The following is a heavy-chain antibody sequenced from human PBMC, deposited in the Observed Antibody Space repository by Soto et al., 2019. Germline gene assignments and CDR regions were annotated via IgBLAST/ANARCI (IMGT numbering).Heavy chain of an antibody. CDR1: GFTFSSYS. Sequence: GGSLRLSCAASGFTFSSYSMNWVRQAPGKGLEWVSSISSSSSYIYYADSVKGRFTISRDNAKNSLYLQMNSLRAEDTAVYYCARAAVDSSSYHYYYYMDVWXKGTTVTVSS. V-gene: IGHV3-21*01. D-gene: IGHD6-6*01. CDR2: ISSSSSYI. CDR3: ARAAVDSSSYHYYYYMDV. J-gene: IGHJ6*03.